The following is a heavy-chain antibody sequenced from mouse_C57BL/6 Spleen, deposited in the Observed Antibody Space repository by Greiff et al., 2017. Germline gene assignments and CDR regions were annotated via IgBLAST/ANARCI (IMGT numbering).Heavy chain of an antibody. CDR2: IYPGDGDT. V-gene: IGHV1-80*01. Sequence: QVQLQQSGAELVKPGASVKISCKASGYAFSSYWMNWVKQRPGKGLEGIGQIYPGDGDTNYNGKFKGKATLTADKSLNTAYMQLSSLTSEDSAVYFCAREDYGNYFDYWGQGTTLTVSS. D-gene: IGHD2-1*01. CDR1: GYAFSSYW. J-gene: IGHJ2*01. CDR3: AREDYGNYFDY.